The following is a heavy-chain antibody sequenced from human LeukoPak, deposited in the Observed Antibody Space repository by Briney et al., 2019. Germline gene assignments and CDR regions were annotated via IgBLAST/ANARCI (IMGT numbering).Heavy chain of an antibody. V-gene: IGHV3-48*01. CDR1: GFTFSSYS. CDR3: ARAKQAAPFDY. CDR2: ISSSSSTI. Sequence: PGGSLRLSCAASGFTFSSYSMNWVRQAPGKGLEWVSYISSSSSTIYYADSVKGRFTISRDNAKNSLYLQMNSLRAEDTAVYYCARAKQAAPFDYWGQGTLVTVSS. J-gene: IGHJ4*02. D-gene: IGHD2-15*01.